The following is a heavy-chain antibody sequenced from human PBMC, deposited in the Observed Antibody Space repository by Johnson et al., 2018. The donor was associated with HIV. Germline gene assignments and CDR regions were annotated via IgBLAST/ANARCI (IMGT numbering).Heavy chain of an antibody. D-gene: IGHD4-23*01. CDR2: ISSGGDT. CDR1: GFTVSSNY. Sequence: VQLVESGGGLVQPGGSLRLSCVVSGFTVSSNYITWVRQAPGKGLEWVSVISSGGDTYYADSVKGRFSISRDSSKNSLYLQMNSLRAEDTAVYYCARRTVVTPGAFDIWGQGTMVTVSS. CDR3: ARRTVVTPGAFDI. V-gene: IGHV3-66*04. J-gene: IGHJ3*02.